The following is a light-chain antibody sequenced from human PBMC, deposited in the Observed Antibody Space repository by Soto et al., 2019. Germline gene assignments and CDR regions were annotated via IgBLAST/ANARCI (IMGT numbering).Light chain of an antibody. Sequence: QSALTQPPSASGSPGQSVTISCTGTSSDVGGYNYVSWYQQHPGKAPKLMIYEVSKRPSGVPDRFSGSKSGNTASLTVSGLQAEDEADYYCSSYGGSNNFWVFGGGTKLPS. J-gene: IGLJ3*02. CDR2: EVS. V-gene: IGLV2-8*01. CDR1: SSDVGGYNY. CDR3: SSYGGSNNFWV.